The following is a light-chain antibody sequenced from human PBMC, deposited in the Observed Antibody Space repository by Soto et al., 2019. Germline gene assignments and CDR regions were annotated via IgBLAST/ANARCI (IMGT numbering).Light chain of an antibody. CDR3: QQYNNWPVLT. V-gene: IGKV3-15*01. CDR1: QSVSSN. CDR2: GAS. J-gene: IGKJ4*01. Sequence: EIVMTQFPATLSVSPGERATLSCRASQSVSSNLAWYQQKPGQAPRLLIYGASTRATGIPARFSGSGSGTEFTLTISSLQSEDFAVYYCQQYNNWPVLTFGGGTKVEIK.